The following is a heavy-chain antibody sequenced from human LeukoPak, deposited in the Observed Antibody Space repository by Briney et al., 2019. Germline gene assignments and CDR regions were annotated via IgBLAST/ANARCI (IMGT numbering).Heavy chain of an antibody. CDR2: ISGSGGST. Sequence: PGGSLRLSCAASGFTFSSYWMSWVRQAPGKGLEWVSAISGSGGSTYYADSVKGRFTISRDNSKNTLYLQMNSLRAEDTAVYYCAKDPPKDYDSSGYFPDRLGYWGQGTLVTVSS. V-gene: IGHV3-23*01. CDR1: GFTFSSYW. D-gene: IGHD3-22*01. J-gene: IGHJ4*02. CDR3: AKDPPKDYDSSGYFPDRLGY.